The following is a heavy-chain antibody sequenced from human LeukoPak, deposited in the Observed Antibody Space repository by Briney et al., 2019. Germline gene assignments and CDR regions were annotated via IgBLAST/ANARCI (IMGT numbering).Heavy chain of an antibody. D-gene: IGHD6-13*01. CDR2: IKQDGSEK. Sequence: GGSLRLSCAASGFTFSSYWMSWVRQAPGKGLEWVANIKQDGSEKYYVDSVKGRFTISRDNAKNSLYLQMNSLRAEDTAVYYCARQTRRQQLVPGGRDYXXXXVW. V-gene: IGHV3-7*01. CDR3: ARQTRRQQLVPGGRDYXXXXV. J-gene: IGHJ6*03. CDR1: GFTFSSYW.